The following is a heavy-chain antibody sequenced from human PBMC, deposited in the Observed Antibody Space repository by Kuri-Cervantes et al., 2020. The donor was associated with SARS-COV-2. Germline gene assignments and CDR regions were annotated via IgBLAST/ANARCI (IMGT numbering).Heavy chain of an antibody. CDR1: GGSFSGYY. CDR3: ARAGIFGVDY. J-gene: IGHJ4*02. Sequence: SQTLSLTCAVYGGSFSGYYWSWIRQPPGKGLEWIGEINHSGSTNYNPSLKSRVTISVDTSKNQFSLKLSSLTAADTAVYYCARAGIFGVDYWGQGTLVTVSS. V-gene: IGHV4-34*01. CDR2: INHSGST. D-gene: IGHD3-3*01.